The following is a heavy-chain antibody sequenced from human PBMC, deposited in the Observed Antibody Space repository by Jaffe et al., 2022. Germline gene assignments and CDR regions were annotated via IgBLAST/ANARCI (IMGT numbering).Heavy chain of an antibody. D-gene: IGHD1-26*01. V-gene: IGHV1-3*01. Sequence: QVQLVQSGAEVKKPGASVKVSCKTSGYTFISYSIHWVRQAPGQRLEWVGWINPGNGLIEYSENFQDRVTITRDTSASTAYMDLRNLISEDTAVYFCARVYSRHSYGGRGLDYWGQGTLVTVSS. CDR3: ARVYSRHSYGGRGLDY. J-gene: IGHJ4*02. CDR2: INPGNGLI. CDR1: GYTFISYS.